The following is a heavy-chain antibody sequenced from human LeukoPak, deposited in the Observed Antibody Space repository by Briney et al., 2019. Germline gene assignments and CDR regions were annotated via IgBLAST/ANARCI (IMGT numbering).Heavy chain of an antibody. D-gene: IGHD4-17*01. CDR3: AGDYGEYYYGMDV. CDR2: IWYDGSNK. V-gene: IGHV3-33*01. J-gene: IGHJ6*02. Sequence: GGSLRLSCAASGFTFSSYGMHWVRQAPRKGLERVAVIWYDGSNKCYADSVKGRFTISRDNSKNTLYLQMNSLRAEDTAVYYCAGDYGEYYYGMDVWGQGTTVTVSS. CDR1: GFTFSSYG.